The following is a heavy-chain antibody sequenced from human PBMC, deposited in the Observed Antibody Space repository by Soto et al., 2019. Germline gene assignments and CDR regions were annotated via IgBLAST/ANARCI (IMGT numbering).Heavy chain of an antibody. Sequence: PSETLSLTCTVSGGSISSGGYYWSWIRQHPGKGLEWIGYIYYSGSSYYNPSLKSRVTISVDTSKNQFSLKLSSVTAADTAVYYCARVQFPGSGKGGDYWGQGXLVTVSS. J-gene: IGHJ4*02. CDR2: IYYSGSS. CDR3: ARVQFPGSGKGGDY. V-gene: IGHV4-31*03. CDR1: GGSISSGGYY. D-gene: IGHD2-15*01.